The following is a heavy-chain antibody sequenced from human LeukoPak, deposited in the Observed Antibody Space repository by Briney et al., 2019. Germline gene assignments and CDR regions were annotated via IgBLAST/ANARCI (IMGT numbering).Heavy chain of an antibody. Sequence: SETLSLTCTVSGGSISSGSYYWSWIRQPAGKGLEWIGRIYTSGSTNYNPSLKSRVTISVDTSKNQFSLKLSSVTAADTAVYYCAIERVGATRYNFDYWGQGTLVTVSS. CDR3: AIERVGATRYNFDY. V-gene: IGHV4-61*02. CDR2: IYTSGST. D-gene: IGHD1-26*01. CDR1: GGSISSGSYY. J-gene: IGHJ4*02.